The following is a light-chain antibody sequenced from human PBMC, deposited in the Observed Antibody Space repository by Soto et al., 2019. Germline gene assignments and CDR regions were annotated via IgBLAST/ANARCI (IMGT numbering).Light chain of an antibody. CDR3: ETWDSNTRV. J-gene: IGLJ1*01. CDR2: LEGSGSY. V-gene: IGLV4-60*02. Sequence: QLVLTQSSSASASLGSSVKLTCTLSSGHSSYIIAWHQQQPGKAPRYLMNLEGSGSYNKGSGVPDRFSGFSSGADCYLTISNLPFEDEADYYCETWDSNTRVFGTGTKLTVL. CDR1: SGHSSYI.